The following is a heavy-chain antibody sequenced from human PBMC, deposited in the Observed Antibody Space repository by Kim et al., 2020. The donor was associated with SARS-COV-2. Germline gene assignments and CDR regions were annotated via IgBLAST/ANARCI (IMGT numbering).Heavy chain of an antibody. CDR3: ASSFQFLEWSLFGY. Sequence: SETLSLTCTVSSGSISNLYWSWIRQPPGKGLEWIGYFYYSGSTKYNPSLKSRVTISGDTSKNQFSLKLTSVTAADTAVYYCASSFQFLEWSLFGYWGQGALVTVSS. V-gene: IGHV4-59*11. CDR2: FYYSGST. D-gene: IGHD3-3*01. J-gene: IGHJ4*02. CDR1: SGSISNLY.